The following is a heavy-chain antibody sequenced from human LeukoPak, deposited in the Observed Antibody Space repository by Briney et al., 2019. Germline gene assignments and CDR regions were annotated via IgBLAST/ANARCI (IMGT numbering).Heavy chain of an antibody. D-gene: IGHD5-12*01. J-gene: IGHJ4*02. CDR1: GFTFTSYT. Sequence: GGSLRLSCATSGFTFTSYTTCWVRQAPGKGLEWVSGVSVSGENTNYADSVKGRFTISRDNSKNTLSLQMTSLRADDTAVYYCVRGYSGHDWGQGTLVIVSS. CDR3: VRGYSGHD. V-gene: IGHV3-23*01. CDR2: VSVSGENT.